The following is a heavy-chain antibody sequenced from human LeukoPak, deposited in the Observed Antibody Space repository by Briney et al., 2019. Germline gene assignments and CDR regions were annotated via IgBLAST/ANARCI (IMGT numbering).Heavy chain of an antibody. CDR1: GGSISSSSYY. Sequence: SETLSLTCTVSGGSISSSSYYWGWIRQPPGKGLEWIGSIYYSGSTYYNPSLKSRVTISVDTSKNQFSLKLSSVTAADTAVYYCARDRPSIVLMVYAMGGPNWFDPWGQGTLVTVSS. CDR3: ARDRPSIVLMVYAMGGPNWFDP. CDR2: IYYSGST. V-gene: IGHV4-39*07. D-gene: IGHD2-8*01. J-gene: IGHJ5*02.